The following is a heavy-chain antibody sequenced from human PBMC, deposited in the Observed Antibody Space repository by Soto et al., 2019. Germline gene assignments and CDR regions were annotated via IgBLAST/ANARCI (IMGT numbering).Heavy chain of an antibody. CDR2: IDPSDSQT. J-gene: IGHJ5*02. Sequence: HGESLKISCKGSGYSFAGYWITWVRQKPGKGLEWMGRIDPSDSQTYYSPSFRGHVTISVTKSITTVFLQWSSLRASDTAMYYCARGNIAARLQNWFDPWGQGTLVTVSS. D-gene: IGHD6-6*01. CDR1: GYSFAGYW. CDR3: ARGNIAARLQNWFDP. V-gene: IGHV5-10-1*01.